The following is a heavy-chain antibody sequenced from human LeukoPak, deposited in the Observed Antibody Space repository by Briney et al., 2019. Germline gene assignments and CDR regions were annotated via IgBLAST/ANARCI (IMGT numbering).Heavy chain of an antibody. Sequence: ASVKVSCKASGYTFTSYDINWARQATGQGLEWMGWMNPNSGSTGYAQKFQGRVTITRNTSISTAYMELSGLRSEDTAVYYCARGRSTGYPYYFEYWGQGTLVTVSS. CDR2: MNPNSGST. V-gene: IGHV1-8*03. J-gene: IGHJ4*02. D-gene: IGHD5-12*01. CDR3: ARGRSTGYPYYFEY. CDR1: GYTFTSYD.